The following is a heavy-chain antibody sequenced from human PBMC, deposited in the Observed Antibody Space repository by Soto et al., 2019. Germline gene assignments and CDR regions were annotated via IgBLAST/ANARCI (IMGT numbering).Heavy chain of an antibody. CDR2: IKSKTDGGTT. Sequence: GGSLRLSCAASGFTFSNAWMSWVRQAPGKGLEWVGRIKSKTDGGTTDYAAPVKGRFTISRDDSKNTLYLQMNSLKTEDTAVYYCTTDAIVVVPAAMTYWGQGTLVTVPQ. CDR1: GFTFSNAW. V-gene: IGHV3-15*01. J-gene: IGHJ4*02. D-gene: IGHD2-2*01. CDR3: TTDAIVVVPAAMTY.